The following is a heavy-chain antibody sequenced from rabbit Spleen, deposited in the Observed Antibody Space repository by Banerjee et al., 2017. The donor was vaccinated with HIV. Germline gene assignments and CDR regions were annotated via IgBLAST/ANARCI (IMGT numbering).Heavy chain of an antibody. J-gene: IGHJ4*01. D-gene: IGHD2-1*01. CDR3: ARGSATMTMVITGYYLSL. CDR1: GFDFSNYG. CDR2: IEPIFGNT. V-gene: IGHV1S7*01. Sequence: QSLEESGGGLVKPGASLKLSCKASGFDFSNYGVTWVRQAPGKGLEWIGYIEPIFGNTYYANWVNGRFTISSHNAQNTLYLQLNSLTAADTATYFCARGSATMTMVITGYYLSLWGPGTLVTVS.